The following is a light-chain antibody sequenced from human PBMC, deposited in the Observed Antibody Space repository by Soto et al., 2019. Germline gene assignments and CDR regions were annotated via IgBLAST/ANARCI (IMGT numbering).Light chain of an antibody. V-gene: IGKV3-20*01. CDR2: GAS. Sequence: IVLTQSPCALSLSPGERATLSCRASQSVSSTYLAWYQQKPGQTPRLLIYGASSRASGIPGRFSGSGSGTDFTLTISRLEPEDFAVYYCQQYGSSSWTCRQATKVEI. CDR3: QQYGSSSWT. CDR1: QSVSSTY. J-gene: IGKJ1*01.